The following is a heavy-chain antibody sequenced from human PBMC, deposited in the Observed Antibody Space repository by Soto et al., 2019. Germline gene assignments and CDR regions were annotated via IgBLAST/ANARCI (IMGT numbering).Heavy chain of an antibody. D-gene: IGHD3-3*01. CDR1: GGSISSYY. CDR3: ARDQPYYDFWSGYPPYYYGMDV. J-gene: IGHJ6*02. CDR2: IYYSGST. V-gene: IGHV4-59*01. Sequence: SETLSLTCTVSGGSISSYYWSWIRQPPGKGLEWIGYIYYSGSTNYNPSLKSRVTISVDTSKNQFSLKLSSVTAADTAVYYCARDQPYYDFWSGYPPYYYGMDVWGQGTTVTVSS.